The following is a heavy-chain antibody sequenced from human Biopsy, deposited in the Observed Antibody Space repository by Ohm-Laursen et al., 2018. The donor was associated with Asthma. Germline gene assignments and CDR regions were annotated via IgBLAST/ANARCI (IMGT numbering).Heavy chain of an antibody. CDR1: GFAFNNSS. V-gene: IGHV3-23*01. CDR2: ISASGVRT. D-gene: IGHD3-22*01. J-gene: IGHJ5*02. CDR3: AKITTDRQKANNWFDP. Sequence: PRLSCAAPGFAFNNSSMTWVRQAPGKGLEWVSSISASGVRTFYADSVKGRFTVSRDSSRNTLYLQLSTLRVEDTAVYFCAKITTDRQKANNWFDPWGQGTLVTVSS.